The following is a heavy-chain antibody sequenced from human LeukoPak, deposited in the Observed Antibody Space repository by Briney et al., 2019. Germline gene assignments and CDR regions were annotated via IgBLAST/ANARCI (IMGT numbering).Heavy chain of an antibody. Sequence: KPSETLSLTCTVPGDSISGSRYYWGWIRQPPGKGLEWMGLIYYSGATSYNASLRSRVTMSVDTSKNQFSLKLSSVTAADTAVYYCARLGLRLYYSSGYYYVDAFDIWGQGTMVTVSS. CDR2: IYYSGAT. CDR3: ARLGLRLYYSSGYYYVDAFDI. CDR1: GDSISGSRYY. V-gene: IGHV4-39*07. J-gene: IGHJ3*02. D-gene: IGHD3-22*01.